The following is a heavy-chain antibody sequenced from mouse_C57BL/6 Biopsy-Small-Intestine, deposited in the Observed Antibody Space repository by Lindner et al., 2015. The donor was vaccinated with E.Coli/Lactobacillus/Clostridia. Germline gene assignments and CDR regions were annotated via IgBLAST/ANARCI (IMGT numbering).Heavy chain of an antibody. CDR3: ARGNSNYGYYAMDY. V-gene: IGHV1-20*01. J-gene: IGHJ4*01. CDR2: SNPYNGDT. Sequence: VQLQESGPELVKPGASVKISCKASGYSFTGFFMNWVKQSHEKSLEWIGRSNPYNGDTFYNQKFKGKASLTVDKSSSTAHMELRSLTSEDSAVYYCARGNSNYGYYAMDYWGQGTSVTVSS. CDR1: GYSFTGFF. D-gene: IGHD2-5*01.